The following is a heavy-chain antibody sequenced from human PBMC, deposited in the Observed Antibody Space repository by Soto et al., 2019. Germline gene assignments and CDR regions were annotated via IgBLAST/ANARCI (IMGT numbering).Heavy chain of an antibody. CDR1: GFTFSSYG. CDR2: IWYDGSNK. Sequence: GGSLRLSCAASGFTFSSYGMHWVRQAPGKGLEWVAVIWYDGSNKYYADSVKGRFTISRDNSKNTLYLQMNSLRAEDTAVYYCASPIAAASPANYYYYGMDVWGQGTTVTVSS. V-gene: IGHV3-33*01. CDR3: ASPIAAASPANYYYYGMDV. J-gene: IGHJ6*02. D-gene: IGHD6-13*01.